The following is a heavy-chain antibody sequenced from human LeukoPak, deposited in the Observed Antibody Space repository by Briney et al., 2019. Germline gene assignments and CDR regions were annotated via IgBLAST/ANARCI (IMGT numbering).Heavy chain of an antibody. V-gene: IGHV3-30*04. D-gene: IGHD3-22*01. CDR3: VRDRGYYDTSGYYGDFDH. CDR2: IFYDGTTT. CDR1: GFTFRNFA. J-gene: IGHJ4*02. Sequence: GGSLRLSCAASGFTFRNFALHWVRQAPGKGLEWVGVIFYDGTTTYYADSVKGRFTISRDNARNSLFLQMTSLRAEDTAVYYCVRDRGYYDTSGYYGDFDHWGQGILVTVSS.